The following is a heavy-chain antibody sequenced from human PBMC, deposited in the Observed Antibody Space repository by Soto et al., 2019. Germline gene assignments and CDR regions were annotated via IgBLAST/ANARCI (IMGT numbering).Heavy chain of an antibody. CDR2: MNPNSGNT. CDR1: GYTFTSYD. D-gene: IGHD6-19*01. Sequence: QVQLVQSGAEVKKPGASVKVSCKASGYTFTSYDINWVRQATGQGLEWMGWMNPNSGNTGYAQKFQGRVTMTRNTSISTAYLELSRLRSEDPAVYYCARERSSGWYVDYWGQGTLFTVSS. CDR3: ARERSSGWYVDY. V-gene: IGHV1-8*01. J-gene: IGHJ4*02.